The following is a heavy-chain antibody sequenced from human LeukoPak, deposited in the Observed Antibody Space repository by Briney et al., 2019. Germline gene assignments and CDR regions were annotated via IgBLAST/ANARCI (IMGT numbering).Heavy chain of an antibody. J-gene: IGHJ4*02. D-gene: IGHD3-22*01. CDR1: GGTFSSYA. CDR2: IIPIFGTA. Sequence: SVKVSCKASGGTFSSYAISWVRQAPGQGLEWMGGIIPIFGTANYAQKFQGRVTITADESTSTAYMELSSLRSEDTAVYYCARRTYYYDSSLDYWGQGTLVTLSS. V-gene: IGHV1-69*01. CDR3: ARRTYYYDSSLDY.